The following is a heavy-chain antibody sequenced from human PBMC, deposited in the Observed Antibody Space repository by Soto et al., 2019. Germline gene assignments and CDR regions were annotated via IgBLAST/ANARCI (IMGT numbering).Heavy chain of an antibody. CDR3: ARVGYCTNGVCYIRYYYYYMDV. D-gene: IGHD2-8*01. CDR2: IYYSGST. V-gene: IGHV4-39*01. Sequence: SETLSLTCTVSGGSISSSSYYWGWIRQPPGKGLEWIGSIYYSGSTYYNPSLKSRVTISVDTSKNQFSLKLSSVTAADTAVYYCARVGYCTNGVCYIRYYYYYMDVWGKGTTVTVSS. J-gene: IGHJ6*03. CDR1: GGSISSSSYY.